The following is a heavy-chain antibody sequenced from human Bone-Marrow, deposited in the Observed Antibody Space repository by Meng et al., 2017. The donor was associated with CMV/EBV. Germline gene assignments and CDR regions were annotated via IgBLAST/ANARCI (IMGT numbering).Heavy chain of an antibody. J-gene: IGHJ5*01. CDR3: ATSLRTPSYDS. V-gene: IGHV3-30*02. CDR1: GFTFSSYD. CDR2: IRYDGVNK. Sequence: GESLKISCAASGFTFSSYDMSWVRQAPGRGLEWVAFIRYDGVNKYSADSVKGRFTISRDNSKNTLYLQMSGLRTEDTAVYYCATSLRTPSYDSWGQGTLVTVSS. D-gene: IGHD1-14*01.